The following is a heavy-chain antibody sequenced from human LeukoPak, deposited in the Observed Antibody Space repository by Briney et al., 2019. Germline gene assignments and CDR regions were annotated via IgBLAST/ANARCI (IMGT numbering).Heavy chain of an antibody. Sequence: GGSLRLSCAASGFTFDDYVMSWVRQAPGKGLEWVSGIDWNGESTGYADSVKGRFTISRDNAKNSLSLQMNSLRVEDTAYYYCEREPNLWSGPVDFWGQGAQVTVSS. D-gene: IGHD3-10*01. CDR2: IDWNGEST. CDR3: EREPNLWSGPVDF. CDR1: GFTFDDYV. J-gene: IGHJ1*01. V-gene: IGHV3-20*04.